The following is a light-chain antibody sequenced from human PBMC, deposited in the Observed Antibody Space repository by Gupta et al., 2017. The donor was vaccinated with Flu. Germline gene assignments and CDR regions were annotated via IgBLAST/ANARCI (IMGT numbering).Light chain of an antibody. CDR3: RQQNSYPIT. CDR2: AAS. V-gene: IGKV1-17*01. Sequence: IQITQSPSYMSASVGDRVTITCRARQGIRNDLGWYQQKPGKAPKRLIYAASRLKSGVPSRFSGSGSGTEFTLTISSRQPEDFANYYCRQQNSYPITLGQGTRLEIK. J-gene: IGKJ5*01. CDR1: QGIRND.